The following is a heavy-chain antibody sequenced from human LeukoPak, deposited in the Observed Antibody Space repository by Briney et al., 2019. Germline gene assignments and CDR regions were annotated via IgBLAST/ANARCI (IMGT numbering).Heavy chain of an antibody. V-gene: IGHV3-9*01. J-gene: IGHJ6*02. CDR2: ISWNSGSI. CDR3: AKDMGSGPTSGMDV. D-gene: IGHD6-19*01. Sequence: GGSLRLSCAASGFTFDDYAMHWVRHAPGKGLEWVSGISWNSGSIVYADSVKGRFTISRDNAKNSLYLQMNSLRAEDTALYYCAKDMGSGPTSGMDVLGQGTTVTVSS. CDR1: GFTFDDYA.